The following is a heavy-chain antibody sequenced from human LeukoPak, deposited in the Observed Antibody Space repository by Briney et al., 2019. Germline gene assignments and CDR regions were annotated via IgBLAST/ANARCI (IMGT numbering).Heavy chain of an antibody. D-gene: IGHD3-22*01. Sequence: GSLRLSCAASGITFSSYAMSWVRQAPGKGLEWVSTISSNGGTTYYTDSVKGRFTISRDNSKNTLYLQMNSLRAEDTAVYYCAKDPYYDSSGYYFPLDYWGQGTLVTVSS. J-gene: IGHJ4*02. CDR3: AKDPYYDSSGYYFPLDY. CDR2: ISSNGGTT. CDR1: GITFSSYA. V-gene: IGHV3-23*01.